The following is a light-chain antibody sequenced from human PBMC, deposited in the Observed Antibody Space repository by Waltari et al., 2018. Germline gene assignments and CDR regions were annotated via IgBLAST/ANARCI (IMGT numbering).Light chain of an antibody. Sequence: DIQMTQSPCSLSASVGDRVTITCRAGQNIANYLHWYQQKTGEPPKLPIYAASNWQSGVPSRFSGSGSGTDFTLTISRLQPDDLATYYCQQSLRNPSITLGQGTRLEIK. V-gene: IGKV1-39*01. CDR1: QNIANY. J-gene: IGKJ5*01. CDR2: AAS. CDR3: QQSLRNPSIT.